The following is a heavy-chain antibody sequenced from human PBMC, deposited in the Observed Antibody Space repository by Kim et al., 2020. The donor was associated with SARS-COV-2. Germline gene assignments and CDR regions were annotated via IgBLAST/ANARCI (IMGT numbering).Heavy chain of an antibody. Sequence: ASVKVSCKASGYTFTSYAMHWVRQAPGQRLEWMGWINAGNGNTKYSQKFQGRVTITRDTSASTAYMELSSLRSEDTAVYYCAVITFGGVIVLDYWGQGTLVTVSS. J-gene: IGHJ4*02. D-gene: IGHD3-16*02. CDR2: INAGNGNT. CDR3: AVITFGGVIVLDY. CDR1: GYTFTSYA. V-gene: IGHV1-3*01.